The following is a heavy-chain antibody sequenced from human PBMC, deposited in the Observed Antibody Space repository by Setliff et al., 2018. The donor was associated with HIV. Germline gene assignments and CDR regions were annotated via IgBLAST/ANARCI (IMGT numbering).Heavy chain of an antibody. CDR2: IYHSGST. D-gene: IGHD3-3*01. CDR1: SDSITNGYY. V-gene: IGHV4-38-2*02. CDR3: ARQHPFLEWIPLHFDY. Sequence: SETLSLTCTVSSDSITNGYYWAWTRQSPGKGLEWIGSIYHSGSTYYNPSLKSRVAISVDTSKNRFSLKLASVTAADTAVYYCARQHPFLEWIPLHFDYWGQGALVTVSS. J-gene: IGHJ4*02.